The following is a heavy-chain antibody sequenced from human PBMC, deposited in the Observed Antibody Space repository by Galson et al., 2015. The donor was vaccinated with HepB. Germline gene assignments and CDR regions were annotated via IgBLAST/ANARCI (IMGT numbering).Heavy chain of an antibody. Sequence: SLRLSCADSGFTFSNYSMNWVRQAPGKGLEWVSYISRSSSIIYYADSVKGRFTISRDNAKNSLYLQMNSLRAEDTAVYYCAPLHGDYGDSDWGQGTLVTVSS. V-gene: IGHV3-48*01. CDR3: APLHGDYGDSD. D-gene: IGHD4-17*01. J-gene: IGHJ4*02. CDR1: GFTFSNYS. CDR2: ISRSSSII.